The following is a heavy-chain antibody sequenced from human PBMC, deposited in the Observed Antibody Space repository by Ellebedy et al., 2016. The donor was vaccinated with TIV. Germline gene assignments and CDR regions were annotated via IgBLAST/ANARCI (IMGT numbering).Heavy chain of an antibody. V-gene: IGHV1-69*06. CDR3: ARRRPRFENSARNNELRYFDWLLIDYYYGMDV. D-gene: IGHD3-9*01. CDR1: GYTFTGYY. J-gene: IGHJ6*02. CDR2: IIPIFGTA. Sequence: SVKVSCXASGYTFTGYYMHWVRQAPGQGLEWMGGIIPIFGTANYAQKFQGRVTITADKSTSTAYMELSSLRSEDTAVYYCARRRPRFENSARNNELRYFDWLLIDYYYGMDVWGQGTTVTVSS.